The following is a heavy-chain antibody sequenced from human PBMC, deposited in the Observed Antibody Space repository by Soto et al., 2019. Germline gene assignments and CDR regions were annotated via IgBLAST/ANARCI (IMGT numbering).Heavy chain of an antibody. J-gene: IGHJ6*03. Sequence: ASVKVSCKASGYTFTSYGISWVRQAPGQGLEWMGWISAYNGNTNYAQKLQGRVTMTTDTSTSTAYMELRSLRSDDTAVYYCAIAGQGYCSCGSCHQSYYYMDVWGKGTTVTVSS. D-gene: IGHD2-15*01. CDR2: ISAYNGNT. V-gene: IGHV1-18*01. CDR1: GYTFTSYG. CDR3: AIAGQGYCSCGSCHQSYYYMDV.